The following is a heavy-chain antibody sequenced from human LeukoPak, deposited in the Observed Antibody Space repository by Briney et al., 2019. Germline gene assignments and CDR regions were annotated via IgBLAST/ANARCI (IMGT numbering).Heavy chain of an antibody. CDR2: INRSGST. J-gene: IGHJ4*02. D-gene: IGHD3-22*01. CDR1: SGSFSGYY. V-gene: IGHV4-34*01. Sequence: SETLSLTCAVYSGSFSGYYWSWLRQPPGKGLEWIGEINRSGSTNYNSSLKSRVTISVDTSKNQFSLKLSSVTAADTAVYYCARDAYYYDSSGYLGVDYWGQGTLVTVSS. CDR3: ARDAYYYDSSGYLGVDY.